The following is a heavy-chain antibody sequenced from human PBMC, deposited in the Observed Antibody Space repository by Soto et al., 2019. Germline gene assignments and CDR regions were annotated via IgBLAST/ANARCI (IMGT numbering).Heavy chain of an antibody. CDR3: ARDTLIWFGEYYGMDV. CDR2: ISSFSNYM. CDR1: GFTFNSYS. J-gene: IGHJ6*02. Sequence: GGSLRLSCAVSGFTFNSYSMNWVRQAPGKGLEWVSSISSFSNYMYYTDSVKGRFTISRDNARNSLYLQMNSLRAEDTAVYYCARDTLIWFGEYYGMDVWGQGTTVTVSS. D-gene: IGHD3-10*01. V-gene: IGHV3-21*01.